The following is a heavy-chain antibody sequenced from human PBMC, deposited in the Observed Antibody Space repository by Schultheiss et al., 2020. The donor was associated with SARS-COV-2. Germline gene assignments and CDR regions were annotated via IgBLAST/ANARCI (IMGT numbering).Heavy chain of an antibody. J-gene: IGHJ4*02. V-gene: IGHV4-39*07. CDR2: IYYSGST. D-gene: IGHD1-26*01. CDR1: GGSISSSSYY. Sequence: SQTLSLTCTVSGGSISSSSYYWGWIRQPPGKGLEWIGSIYYSGSTYYNPSLKSRVTISVDTSKNQFSLKLSSVTAADTAVYYCARGDVRVGALDYWGQGTLVTAPQ. CDR3: ARGDVRVGALDY.